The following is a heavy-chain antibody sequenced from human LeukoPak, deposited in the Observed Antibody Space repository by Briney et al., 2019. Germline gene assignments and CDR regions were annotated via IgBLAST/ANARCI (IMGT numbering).Heavy chain of an antibody. J-gene: IGHJ6*02. Sequence: GGSLRLSCAASGFTFSGYGMHWVRQAPGKGLEWVAVIWYDGSNKYYADSVKGRFTISRDNSKNTLYLQMNSLRAEDTAVYYCARDATTTPYYGMDVWGQGTTVTVSS. V-gene: IGHV3-33*01. D-gene: IGHD1-1*01. CDR3: ARDATTTPYYGMDV. CDR2: IWYDGSNK. CDR1: GFTFSGYG.